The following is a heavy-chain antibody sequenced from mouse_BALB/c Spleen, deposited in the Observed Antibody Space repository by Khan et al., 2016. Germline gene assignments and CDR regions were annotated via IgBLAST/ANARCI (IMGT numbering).Heavy chain of an antibody. J-gene: IGHJ4*01. D-gene: IGHD4-1*01. Sequence: EVELVESGGGLVQPGGSRKLSCAASGFTFSVFGIHWVRQAPEKGLEWVAYISSGSNTIYYADTVKGRFTISRDNPKNTLFLQMTSLRSEDTAVYYCARLTPYAMDYWGQGTSVTVS. V-gene: IGHV5-17*02. CDR2: ISSGSNTI. CDR1: GFTFSVFG. CDR3: ARLTPYAMDY.